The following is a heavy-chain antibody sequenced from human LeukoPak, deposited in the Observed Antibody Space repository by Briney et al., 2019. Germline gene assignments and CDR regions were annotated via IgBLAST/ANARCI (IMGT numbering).Heavy chain of an antibody. CDR1: GYTLTELS. Sequence: ASVKVSCKVSGYTLTELSMHWVRQAPGKGLEWMGGFDPEDGETIYAQKFQGRVTITADKSTSTAYMELSSLRSEDTAVYYCAREGLPEIAAAGPLYYWGQGTLVTVSS. J-gene: IGHJ4*02. D-gene: IGHD6-13*01. V-gene: IGHV1-24*01. CDR3: AREGLPEIAAAGPLYY. CDR2: FDPEDGET.